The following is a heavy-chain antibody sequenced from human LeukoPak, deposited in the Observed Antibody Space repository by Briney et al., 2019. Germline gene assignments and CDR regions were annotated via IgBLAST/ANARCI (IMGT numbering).Heavy chain of an antibody. D-gene: IGHD4-11*01. CDR2: IIPILGIA. CDR3: ARDWSSAYSNYVTGYYYYYMDV. J-gene: IGHJ6*03. CDR1: GGTFSSYT. Sequence: SVKVSCKASGGTFSSYTISWVRQAPGQGLEWMGRIIPILGIAHYAKKFQGRVTITADKSTSTAYMELSSMRSEDTAVYYCARDWSSAYSNYVTGYYYYYMDVWGKGTTVTVSS. V-gene: IGHV1-69*04.